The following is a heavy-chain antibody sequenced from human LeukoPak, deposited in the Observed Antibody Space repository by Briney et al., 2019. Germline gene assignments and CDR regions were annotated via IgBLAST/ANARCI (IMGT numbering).Heavy chain of an antibody. CDR2: IYYSGSA. CDR1: GGSISSYY. Sequence: SETLSLTCTDSGGSISSYYWSWIRQHPGKGLEWIGYIYYSGSAYYNPSLKSRVTISVDTSENQFSLKLSSVTAADTAVYYCARVNYGSATKEDYWGQGTLVTVSS. CDR3: ARVNYGSATKEDY. V-gene: IGHV4-59*06. J-gene: IGHJ4*02. D-gene: IGHD3-10*01.